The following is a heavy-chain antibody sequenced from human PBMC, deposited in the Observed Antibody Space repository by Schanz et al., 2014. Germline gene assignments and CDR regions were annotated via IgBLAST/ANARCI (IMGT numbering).Heavy chain of an antibody. Sequence: QVQLVESGGTLVKPGGSLRLSCVVSGFTFSDYYMSWIRQAPGKGLEWIGSIYYSGSTYYNPSLKSRVTISVDTSKTQFPLKRSSVPAADTAVYYCARHSGYYYYYGMDVWGQGTTVTVSS. V-gene: IGHV4-38-2*01. J-gene: IGHJ6*02. CDR3: ARHSGYYYYYGMDV. CDR1: GFTFSDYY. CDR2: IYYSGST.